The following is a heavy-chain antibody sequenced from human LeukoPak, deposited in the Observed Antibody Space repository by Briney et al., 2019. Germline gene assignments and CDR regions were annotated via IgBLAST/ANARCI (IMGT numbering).Heavy chain of an antibody. CDR2: IYYSGST. J-gene: IGHJ4*02. Sequence: SETLSLTCTVSGGSISSYYWSWIRQPPGKGPESIGYIYYSGSTNYNPSLKSRVTISVDTSKNQFSLKLSSVTAADTAVYYCARGRIDILTGYYNDYWGQGTLVTVSS. V-gene: IGHV4-59*01. CDR3: ARGRIDILTGYYNDY. D-gene: IGHD3-9*01. CDR1: GGSISSYY.